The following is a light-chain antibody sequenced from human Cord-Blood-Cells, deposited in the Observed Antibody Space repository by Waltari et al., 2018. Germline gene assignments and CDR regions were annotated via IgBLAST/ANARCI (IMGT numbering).Light chain of an antibody. Sequence: QSALTQPASVSGSPGQSITISCTGTSSDVGGYHYVSWYQQHPGKAPKLMIYDVSKRPCGVSNRFSGSKSGNTASLTISGLQAEDEADYYCSSYTSSSTWVFGGGTKLTVL. CDR1: SSDVGGYHY. CDR3: SSYTSSSTWV. J-gene: IGLJ3*02. CDR2: DVS. V-gene: IGLV2-14*01.